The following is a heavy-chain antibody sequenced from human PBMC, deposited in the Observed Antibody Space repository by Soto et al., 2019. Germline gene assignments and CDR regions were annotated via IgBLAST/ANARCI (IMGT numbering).Heavy chain of an antibody. CDR2: TYYRSKWYN. V-gene: IGHV6-1*01. CDR3: ARDRQLVLQLYDYYYGMDA. J-gene: IGHJ6*02. D-gene: IGHD6-6*01. CDR1: GDSVSSNSAA. Sequence: SQTLSLTCAISGDSVSSNSAAWNWIRQSPSRGLEWLGRTYYRSKWYNDYAVSVKSRITINPDTSKNQFSLQLNSVTPEDTAVYYCARDRQLVLQLYDYYYGMDAWGQGTTVTVSS.